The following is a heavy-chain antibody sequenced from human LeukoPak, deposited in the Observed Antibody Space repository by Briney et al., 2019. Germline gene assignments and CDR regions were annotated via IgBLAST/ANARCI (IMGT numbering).Heavy chain of an antibody. V-gene: IGHV3-7*01. Sequence: GGSLRLSCAASGFTFSTYWMTWVRQAPGKGLEWVANIKEDGSREYYVDSVKGRFTISRDNAKNSLYLQMDSLTAEDTAVYYCARDSPEYGAYVSWGRGPLVSASS. D-gene: IGHD5-12*01. J-gene: IGHJ1*01. CDR2: IKEDGSRE. CDR1: GFTFSTYW. CDR3: ARDSPEYGAYVS.